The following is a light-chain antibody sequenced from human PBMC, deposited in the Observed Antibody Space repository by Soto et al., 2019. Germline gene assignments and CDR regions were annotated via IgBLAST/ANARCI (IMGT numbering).Light chain of an antibody. Sequence: EIVLTQSPGTLSLSPGERATLSCRASQSVSSSFLAWYQQKPGQAPRLLIYGASIRAAGIPDRFSGSGSGTDFTLTLSRVEPEDFALYYCQQYGSSPWTFGQGTKVQIK. V-gene: IGKV3-20*01. J-gene: IGKJ1*01. CDR1: QSVSSSF. CDR3: QQYGSSPWT. CDR2: GAS.